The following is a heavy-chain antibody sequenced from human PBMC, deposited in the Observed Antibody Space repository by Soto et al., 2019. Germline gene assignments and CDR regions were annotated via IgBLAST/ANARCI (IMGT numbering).Heavy chain of an antibody. Sequence: SETLSLTCTASGGSISSGGYYWSWIRQRPGKGLEWIGNIYYSGSSYNNPSLKSRVTISVNTSKNQFSLNLRSVTAADTAVYYCARDSDYYSSGSFDYWGQGTLVTVSS. CDR1: GGSISSGGYY. J-gene: IGHJ4*02. V-gene: IGHV4-31*03. D-gene: IGHD3-10*01. CDR2: IYYSGSS. CDR3: ARDSDYYSSGSFDY.